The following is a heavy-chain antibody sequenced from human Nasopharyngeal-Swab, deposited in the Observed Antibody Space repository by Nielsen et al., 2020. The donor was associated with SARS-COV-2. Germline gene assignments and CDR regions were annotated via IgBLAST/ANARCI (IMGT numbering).Heavy chain of an antibody. CDR1: GFTFSSYS. V-gene: IGHV3-21*01. CDR3: AGEVGSSPDDY. J-gene: IGHJ4*02. Sequence: GESLKISCAAPGFTFSSYSMNWVRQAPGKGLEWVSSISSSSSYIYYADSVKGRFTISRDNAKNSLYLQMNSLRAEDTAVYYCAGEVGSSPDDYWGQGTLVTVSS. CDR2: ISSSSSYI. D-gene: IGHD6-6*01.